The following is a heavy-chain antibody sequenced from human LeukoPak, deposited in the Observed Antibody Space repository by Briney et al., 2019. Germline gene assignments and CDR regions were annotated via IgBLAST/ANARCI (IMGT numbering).Heavy chain of an antibody. J-gene: IGHJ4*02. Sequence: ASVKVSCKASGYTFTGYYMHWVRQAPGQGLEWMGWINVNSGATKSAQKFHGRVTMTRDTSISTAYMELSSLRSDDTAVYYCAREGKYSGYDSAGFDYWGQGTLVTLSS. CDR2: INVNSGAT. CDR3: AREGKYSGYDSAGFDY. D-gene: IGHD5-12*01. CDR1: GYTFTGYY. V-gene: IGHV1-2*02.